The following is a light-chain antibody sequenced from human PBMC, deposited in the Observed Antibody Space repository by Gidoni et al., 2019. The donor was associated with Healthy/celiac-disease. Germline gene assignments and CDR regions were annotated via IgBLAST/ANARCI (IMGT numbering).Light chain of an antibody. V-gene: IGKV4-1*01. Sequence: DIVVPQSPDSLAVSLGERATINCKSSQSVLYSSNNKNYLAWYQQKPGQPPKLLIYWASTRESGVPDRFSGSGSGTDFTLTISSLQAEDVAVYYCQQYYSTSYTFXXXTKLEIK. CDR2: WAS. J-gene: IGKJ2*01. CDR3: QQYYSTSYT. CDR1: QSVLYSSNNKNY.